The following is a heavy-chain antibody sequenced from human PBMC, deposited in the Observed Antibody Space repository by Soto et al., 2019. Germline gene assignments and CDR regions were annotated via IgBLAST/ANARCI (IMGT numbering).Heavy chain of an antibody. V-gene: IGHV2-5*02. D-gene: IGHD2-2*01. J-gene: IGHJ3*02. CDR2: IYWDDDK. CDR1: GFSLSTSGVG. Sequence: QITLKESGPPLMKPTQTLTLTCTFSGFSLSTSGVGVGWIRQPPGKALEWLALIYWDDDKRYSPSLKSRLTITTDTAKNQVVLTMTNMDPVDTATYYCAHRLYCNSSACLFRVDAFDIWGQGTMVTVSS. CDR3: AHRLYCNSSACLFRVDAFDI.